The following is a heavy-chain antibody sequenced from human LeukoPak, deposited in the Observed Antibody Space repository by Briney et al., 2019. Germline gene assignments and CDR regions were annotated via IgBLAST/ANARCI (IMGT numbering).Heavy chain of an antibody. CDR1: GGSISSSSYY. V-gene: IGHV4-39*01. Sequence: ASETLSLTCTVSGGSISSSSYYWGWIRQPPGKGLEWIGSIYYSGSTYYNPSLKSRVTISVDTSKNQFSLKLSSVTAADSAVYYCARTYNWNYRGNGYYYYYMDVWGKGTTVTVSS. CDR2: IYYSGST. CDR3: ARTYNWNYRGNGYYYYYMDV. D-gene: IGHD1-7*01. J-gene: IGHJ6*03.